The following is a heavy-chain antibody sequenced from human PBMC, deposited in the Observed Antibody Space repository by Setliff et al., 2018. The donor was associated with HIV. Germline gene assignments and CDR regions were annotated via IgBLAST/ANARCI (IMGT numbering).Heavy chain of an antibody. V-gene: IGHV4-31*03. D-gene: IGHD3-10*01. CDR1: GGSVNSGDYY. CDR2: IYYSGST. CDR3: AREVRGAQLYYFDY. Sequence: SETLSLTCTVSGGSVNSGDYYWSWIRRHPGKGLEWIGYIYYSGSTFYNPSLKSRGVISMETSKNQFSLKLNSVSAADTAVYYCAREVRGAQLYYFDYWGQGALVTVSS. J-gene: IGHJ4*02.